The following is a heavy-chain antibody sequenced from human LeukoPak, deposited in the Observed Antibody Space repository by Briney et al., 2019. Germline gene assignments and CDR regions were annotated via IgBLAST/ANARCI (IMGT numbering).Heavy chain of an antibody. D-gene: IGHD3-10*01. V-gene: IGHV4-4*02. J-gene: IGHJ3*02. CDR2: MYHSGST. Sequence: SETLSLTCTVSGGSISSSNWWSWVRQPPGKGLEWIGEMYHSGSTNYNPSLKSRVTISVDKSKNQFSLKLSSVSAADTAVYYCARPTSGSLGAFDIWGQGTMVTVSS. CDR1: GGSISSSNW. CDR3: ARPTSGSLGAFDI.